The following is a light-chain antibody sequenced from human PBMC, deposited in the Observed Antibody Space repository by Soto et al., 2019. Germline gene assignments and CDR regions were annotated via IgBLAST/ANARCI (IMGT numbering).Light chain of an antibody. CDR2: GAS. CDR1: QSVSSSY. CDR3: QQYGSSPPWT. V-gene: IGKV3-20*01. Sequence: IVLTQSPGTLSLSPGERATLSCRASQSVSSSYLAWYQQKPGQAPRLLIFGASSRATGIPDRFSVSGSGTDFTLTVSRLEPEDFAVYYCQQYGSSPPWTFGQGTKVEI. J-gene: IGKJ1*01.